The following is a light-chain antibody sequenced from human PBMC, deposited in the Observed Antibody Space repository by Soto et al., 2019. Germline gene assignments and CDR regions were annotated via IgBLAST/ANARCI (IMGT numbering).Light chain of an antibody. Sequence: EIVMTQSPATLSVSPWERATLSCRASQSVSSNLAWYQQKPGQAPRLLIYGASTRATGIPARFSGSGSGTECTLTISSLQSEDFAVYYCQQYNNRPPVTFGQGTKLEIK. CDR2: GAS. CDR1: QSVSSN. CDR3: QQYNNRPPVT. V-gene: IGKV3-15*01. J-gene: IGKJ2*01.